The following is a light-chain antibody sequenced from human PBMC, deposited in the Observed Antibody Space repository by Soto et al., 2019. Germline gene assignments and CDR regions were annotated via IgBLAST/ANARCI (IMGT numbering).Light chain of an antibody. CDR2: DVT. Sequence: QSVLTQPASVSGSPGQSITISCPGTSSDVGGYNYVSWYQQHPGKAPRLIIHDVTNRPSVVSNRFSCSKSGNTASLTISGLQAEDEADYYCSSYTSSSTLYVFGAGTKSPS. CDR1: SSDVGGYNY. V-gene: IGLV2-14*03. CDR3: SSYTSSSTLYV. J-gene: IGLJ1*01.